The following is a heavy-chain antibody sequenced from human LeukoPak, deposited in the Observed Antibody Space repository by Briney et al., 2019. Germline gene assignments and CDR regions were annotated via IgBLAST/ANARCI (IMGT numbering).Heavy chain of an antibody. Sequence: SETLSFTCTVSGGSIGSYYLNWLRQPGGKGLGWIGLIDTSGTTNYNPSLKSRVTMSLDTSKTQFSLKLSSVTAADTAVYYCAREFHCWGQGTLVTVSS. V-gene: IGHV4-4*07. CDR2: IDTSGTT. CDR3: AREFHC. CDR1: GGSIGSYY. J-gene: IGHJ4*02.